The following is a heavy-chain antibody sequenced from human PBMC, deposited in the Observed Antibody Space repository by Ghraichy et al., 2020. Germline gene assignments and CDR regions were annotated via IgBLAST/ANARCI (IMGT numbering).Heavy chain of an antibody. Sequence: SVKVSCKASGGTFSSYAISWVRQAPGQGLEWMGGIIPIFGTANYAQKFQGRVTITADESTSTAYMELSSLRSEDTAVYYCARGGYDFWSGYYMISAFDIWGQGTMVTVSS. CDR1: GGTFSSYA. D-gene: IGHD3-3*01. CDR3: ARGGYDFWSGYYMISAFDI. CDR2: IIPIFGTA. J-gene: IGHJ3*02. V-gene: IGHV1-69*13.